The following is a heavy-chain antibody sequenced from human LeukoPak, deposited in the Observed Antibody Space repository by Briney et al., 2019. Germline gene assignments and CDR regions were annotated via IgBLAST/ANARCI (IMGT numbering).Heavy chain of an antibody. V-gene: IGHV1-2*02. CDR3: ARGAPYCSSTSCYTYYYYMDV. CDR1: GYTFTGYY. J-gene: IGHJ6*03. CDR2: INPNSGGT. Sequence: ASVKVSCKASGYTFTGYYMHWVRQAPGQGLEWMGWINPNSGGTNYAQKFQGRVTMTRDTSISTAYMELSRLRSDDTAVYYCARGAPYCSSTSCYTYYYYMDVWGQGTLVTVSS. D-gene: IGHD2-2*02.